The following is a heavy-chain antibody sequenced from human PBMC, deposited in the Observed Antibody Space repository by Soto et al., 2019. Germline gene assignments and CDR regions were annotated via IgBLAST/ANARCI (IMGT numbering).Heavy chain of an antibody. CDR3: ARNYCSSTSCYDPYYYYGMDV. V-gene: IGHV1-69*13. CDR1: GGTFSSYA. D-gene: IGHD2-2*01. CDR2: IIPIFGTA. Sequence: VASVKVSCKASGGTFSSYAISWVRQAPGQGLEWMGGIIPIFGTANYAQKFQGRVTITADESTSTAYMELSSLRSEDTAVYYCARNYCSSTSCYDPYYYYGMDVWGQGTTVTVSS. J-gene: IGHJ6*02.